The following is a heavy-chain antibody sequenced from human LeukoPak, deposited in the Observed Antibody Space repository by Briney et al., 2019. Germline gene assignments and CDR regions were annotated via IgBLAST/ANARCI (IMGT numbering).Heavy chain of an antibody. V-gene: IGHV4-34*01. D-gene: IGHD5-12*01. CDR2: INHSGST. CDR1: GGSFSGFY. J-gene: IGHJ4*02. Sequence: SETLSLTCAVYGGSFSGFYWTWIRQSPGKGLEWIGKINHSGSTNYNPSLKSRATISVDTSKNQFSLKVRSVTAADTAVYYCARDTGGGKWLIQRWGQGALVIVSS. CDR3: ARDTGGGKWLIQR.